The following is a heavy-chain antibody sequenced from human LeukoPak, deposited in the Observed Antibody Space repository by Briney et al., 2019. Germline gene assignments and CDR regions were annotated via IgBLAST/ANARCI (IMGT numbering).Heavy chain of an antibody. CDR1: GFTFSSYA. CDR3: ATGGAHSHYYGMDV. CDR2: ISASGGRT. Sequence: GGSLRLSCAASGFTFSSYAMSWVRQAPGRGLEWVSVISASGGRTSYADSVKGRFTISRDNSKNTLYLQMGSLRAEDMAVYYCATGGAHSHYYGMDVWGQGTTVTVSS. J-gene: IGHJ6*02. D-gene: IGHD3-16*01. V-gene: IGHV3-23*01.